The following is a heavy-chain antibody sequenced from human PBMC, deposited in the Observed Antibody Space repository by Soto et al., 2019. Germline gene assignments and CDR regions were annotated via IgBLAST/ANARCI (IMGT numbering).Heavy chain of an antibody. CDR3: ATGTRSPLRVRSSRGTWFDP. CDR1: GGSISSYY. CDR2: MYYGGRT. Sequence: ASETLSLTCTVSGGSISSYYWSWIRQPPGKGLEWIGYMYYGGRTNYNPSLKSRVTISVDTSKMQVSLKLSSVTAADTAVYFCATGTRSPLRVRSSRGTWFDPWGQGTLVTLSS. V-gene: IGHV4-59*08. J-gene: IGHJ5*02. D-gene: IGHD2-15*01.